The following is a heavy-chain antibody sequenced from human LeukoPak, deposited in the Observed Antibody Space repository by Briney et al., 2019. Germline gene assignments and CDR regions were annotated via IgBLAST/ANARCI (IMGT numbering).Heavy chain of an antibody. CDR2: INQDGGEI. V-gene: IGHV3-7*04. Sequence: GGSLRLSCAASGFTFSSPWMTWVRQAPGKGLEWVASINQDGGEIHYVDSVKGRFTISRDNAKNSLYLQMNSLTAKDTAVHYCVRAHHPGGWFDPWGQGTLVTVSS. CDR3: VRAHHPGGWFDP. D-gene: IGHD3-10*01. CDR1: GFTFSSPW. J-gene: IGHJ5*02.